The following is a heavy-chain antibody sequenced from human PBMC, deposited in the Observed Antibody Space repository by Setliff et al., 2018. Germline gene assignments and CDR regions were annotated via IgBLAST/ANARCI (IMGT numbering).Heavy chain of an antibody. V-gene: IGHV1-2*02. CDR1: GYSFIDFY. D-gene: IGHD2-21*01. CDR2: INPKTDYT. CDR3: ARVTYCGGDCYSFDY. Sequence: ASVKVSCKTSGYSFIDFYMHWVRQAPGQGLEWIGFINPKTDYTASAQKVHGRIAMTKDASNSTAYMELYNLTPDDTAVYFCARVTYCGGDCYSFDYWGQGTLVTVSS. J-gene: IGHJ4*02.